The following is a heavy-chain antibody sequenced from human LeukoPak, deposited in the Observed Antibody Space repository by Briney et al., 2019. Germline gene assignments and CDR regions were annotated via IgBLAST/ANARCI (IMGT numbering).Heavy chain of an antibody. D-gene: IGHD4-17*01. V-gene: IGHV1-2*02. CDR2: INPNSGGT. J-gene: IGHJ4*02. Sequence: MHWVXQAPGQGLEXMGWINPNSGGTNYAQKFQGRVTMTRDTSISTAYMELSRLTSDDTAVYYCARGRNDYGDLDYWGQGTLVTVSS. CDR3: ARGRNDYGDLDY.